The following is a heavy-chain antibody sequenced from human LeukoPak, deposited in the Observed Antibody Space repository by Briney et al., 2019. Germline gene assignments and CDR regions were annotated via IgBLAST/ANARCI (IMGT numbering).Heavy chain of an antibody. CDR2: ISYDGSNK. CDR1: GFIYSKCE. CDR3: ARQKVYGITEAGPAISYYYYYMDV. J-gene: IGHJ6*03. D-gene: IGHD6-13*01. Sequence: GGSLRLSCAASGFIYSKCEMNWVRQAPGKGLEWVAVISYDGSNKYYADSVKGRFTISRDNSKNTLYLQMNSLKASDTAMYYCARQKVYGITEAGPAISYYYYYMDVWGKGTTVTISS. V-gene: IGHV3-30*04.